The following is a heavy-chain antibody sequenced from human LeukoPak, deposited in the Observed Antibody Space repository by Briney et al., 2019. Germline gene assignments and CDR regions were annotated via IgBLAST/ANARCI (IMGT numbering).Heavy chain of an antibody. CDR2: ISYDGSNK. CDR1: GFTFSSYA. CDR3: VGSSSWYFDY. J-gene: IGHJ4*02. V-gene: IGHV3-30*04. Sequence: GGSLRLSCAASGFTFSSYAMHWVRQAPGKGLEWVAVISYDGSNKYYADSVKGRFTISRDNSKNTLYLQMNSLRAEDTAVYYCVGSSSWYFDYWGQGTLVTVSS. D-gene: IGHD6-13*01.